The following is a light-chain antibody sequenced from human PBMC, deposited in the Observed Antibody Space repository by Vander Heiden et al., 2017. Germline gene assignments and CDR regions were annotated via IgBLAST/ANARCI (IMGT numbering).Light chain of an antibody. J-gene: IGKJ1*01. V-gene: IGKV3-20*01. CDR3: QQYGSSSRT. CDR2: GAS. CDR1: QTVHNHF. Sequence: EIVFTQSPGTLSLSPGERATLSCSASQTVHNHFFAGSQPNPRHAPRLLIYGASSRATGIPARCSGSGAGTDFTLSISRLETEDFAVYYCQQYGSSSRTFGQGTKVEIK.